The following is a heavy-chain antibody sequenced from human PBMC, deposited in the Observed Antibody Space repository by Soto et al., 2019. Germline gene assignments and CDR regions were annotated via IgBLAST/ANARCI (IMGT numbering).Heavy chain of an antibody. CDR3: AKDGPASRYSSSWYPYFDY. J-gene: IGHJ4*02. CDR1: GFTFSSYG. CDR2: IWYDGRNK. Sequence: PGGSLSLSCAASGFTFSSYGMHWVRQAPGKGLEWVAVIWYDGRNKYYADSVKGRFTISRDNSKNTLYLQMNSLRAEDTAVYYCAKDGPASRYSSSWYPYFDYWGQGTLVTVSS. D-gene: IGHD6-13*01. V-gene: IGHV3-30*02.